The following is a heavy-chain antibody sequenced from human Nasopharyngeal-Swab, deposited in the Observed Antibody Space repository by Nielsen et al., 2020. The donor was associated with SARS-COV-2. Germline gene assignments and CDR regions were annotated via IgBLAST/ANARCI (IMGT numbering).Heavy chain of an antibody. Sequence: GGSLRLSCAASGFNFNSYAMSWVRQAPGKGPEWVSGISVSGGRTYYADSVTGRFTISRDNSKNMLVLQMNSLRAEDTAVYYCAKEEQWLVHDWGQGTLVTVSS. CDR3: AKEEQWLVHD. CDR1: GFNFNSYA. D-gene: IGHD6-19*01. J-gene: IGHJ4*02. V-gene: IGHV3-23*01. CDR2: ISVSGGRT.